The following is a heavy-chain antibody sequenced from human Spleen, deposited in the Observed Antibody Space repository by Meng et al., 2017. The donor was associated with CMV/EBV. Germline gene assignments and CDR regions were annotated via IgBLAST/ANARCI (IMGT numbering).Heavy chain of an antibody. V-gene: IGHV4-61*01. CDR3: AREISSSWPNWFDP. CDR1: GGSVSSGSYY. CDR2: IYYSGST. J-gene: IGHJ5*02. Sequence: SETLSLTCTVSGGSVSSGSYYWSWIRQPPGKGLEWIGYIYYSGSTNYNPSLKSRVTISVDTSKNQFSLKLSSVTAADTAVYYCAREISSSWPNWFDPWGQGTLVTVSS. D-gene: IGHD6-13*01.